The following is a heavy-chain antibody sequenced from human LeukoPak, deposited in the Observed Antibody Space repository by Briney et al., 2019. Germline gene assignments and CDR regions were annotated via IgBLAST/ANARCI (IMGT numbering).Heavy chain of an antibody. D-gene: IGHD6-13*01. CDR1: VGSFSGYH. Sequence: PSETLSLTCAVYVGSFSGYHWNWIRQPPGKGLEWIGYIYNTGSTNYNPSLKSRVTISVDTSKTQFSLKLSSVTAADTAVYYCARRGGAAAVRYFQHWGQGTLVTVSS. J-gene: IGHJ1*01. CDR3: ARRGGAAAVRYFQH. CDR2: IYNTGST. V-gene: IGHV4-34*01.